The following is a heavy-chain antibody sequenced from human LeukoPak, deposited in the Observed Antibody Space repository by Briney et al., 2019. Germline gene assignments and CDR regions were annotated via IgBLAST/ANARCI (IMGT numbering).Heavy chain of an antibody. CDR2: ISGNGGST. Sequence: GGSLRLSCAASGFTFSRYAMYWVRQAPGKGLEYVSTISGNGGSTYYADSVKGRFTISRDNSKNTLYLQMGSLRADDMAVYYCARETRAAFDIWGQGTMVTVSA. CDR3: ARETRAAFDI. D-gene: IGHD1-1*01. V-gene: IGHV3-64*02. J-gene: IGHJ3*02. CDR1: GFTFSRYA.